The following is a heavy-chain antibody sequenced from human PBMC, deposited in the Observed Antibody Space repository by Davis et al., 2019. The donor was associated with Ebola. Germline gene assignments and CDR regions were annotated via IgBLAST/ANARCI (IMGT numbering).Heavy chain of an antibody. CDR3: AKDLGLVVVPAAMLWQDYYYGMDV. V-gene: IGHV3-23*01. CDR2: IRGSGGST. D-gene: IGHD2-2*01. J-gene: IGHJ6*02. CDR1: GFTFSSYA. Sequence: GESLKISCAASGFTFSSYAMSWVRQAPGKGLEWVSAIRGSGGSTYYADSVKGRFTISRDNSKNTLYLQMNSLRAEDTAVYYCAKDLGLVVVPAAMLWQDYYYGMDVWGQGTTVTVSS.